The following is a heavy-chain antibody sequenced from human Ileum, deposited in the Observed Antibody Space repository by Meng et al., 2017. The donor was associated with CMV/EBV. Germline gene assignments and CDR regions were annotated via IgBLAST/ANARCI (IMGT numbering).Heavy chain of an antibody. Sequence: GESLKISCAASGFTVSSNYMSWVRQAPGKGLEWVSIIYSGGSTYYADSVKGRFTISRDTSKNTVYLQMNSLRADDTAVYYCAREAYCSGTTCYPPNWGQGTLVTVS. CDR3: AREAYCSGTTCYPPN. CDR2: IYSGGST. V-gene: IGHV3-53*01. J-gene: IGHJ4*02. D-gene: IGHD2-2*01. CDR1: GFTVSSNY.